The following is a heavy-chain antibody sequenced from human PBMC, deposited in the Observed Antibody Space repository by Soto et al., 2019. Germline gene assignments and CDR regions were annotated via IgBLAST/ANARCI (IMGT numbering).Heavy chain of an antibody. CDR2: ISGGGVNT. D-gene: IGHD3-3*01. CDR1: GFTFSNYA. V-gene: IGHV3-23*01. CDR3: ANADDFWSGSGARSNSFDY. Sequence: EVQLLESGGGLVQPGGSLRLSCAASGFTFSNYAMSWVRQAPGRGLECVSAISGGGVNTYYGDSVKGRFTISRDNSKDTLYLQMNSLRAEDTAVYYCANADDFWSGSGARSNSFDYWGQGTLVTVSS. J-gene: IGHJ4*02.